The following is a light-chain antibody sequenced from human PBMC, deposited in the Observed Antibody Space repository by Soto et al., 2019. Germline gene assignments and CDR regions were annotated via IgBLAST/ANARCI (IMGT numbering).Light chain of an antibody. J-gene: IGLJ2*01. V-gene: IGLV8-61*01. CDR1: SGSVSTSDY. Sequence: QTVVTQEPSVSVSPGGTVTLTCGCTSGSVSTSDYPSWCRQIPGQAPRTLIHSTNIRSFGVPDRFSGSILGNKATLTITDAKADDESVYYCAVYIGSGISVFGGGTKLTVL. CDR2: STN. CDR3: AVYIGSGISV.